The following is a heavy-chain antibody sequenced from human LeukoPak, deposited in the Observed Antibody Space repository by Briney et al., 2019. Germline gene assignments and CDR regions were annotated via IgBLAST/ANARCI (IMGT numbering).Heavy chain of an antibody. D-gene: IGHD1-7*01. CDR2: IIPIFGTA. CDR1: GGTFSSYA. J-gene: IGHJ4*02. Sequence: GSSVKVSCKASGGTFSSYAISWVRQAPGQGLEWMGGIIPIFGTANYAQKFQGRVTITADEPTGTAYMELSSLRSEDTAVYYCARPRWDPAGTTSHYFDYWGQGTLVTVSS. V-gene: IGHV1-69*01. CDR3: ARPRWDPAGTTSHYFDY.